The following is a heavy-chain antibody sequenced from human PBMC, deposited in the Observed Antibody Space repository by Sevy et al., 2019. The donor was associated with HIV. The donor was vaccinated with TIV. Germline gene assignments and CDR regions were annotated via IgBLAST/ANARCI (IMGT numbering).Heavy chain of an antibody. V-gene: IGHV3-23*01. CDR3: AKGAIGITMIVVVISHLDY. J-gene: IGHJ4*02. D-gene: IGHD3-22*01. CDR2: ISDSGGST. Sequence: GGSLRLSCAASGFTFSSYAMSWVRQAPGKGLEWVSAISDSGGSTYYADSVKGRFTISRDNSKNTLYLQMNSLRAEDTAVYYCAKGAIGITMIVVVISHLDYWGQGTLVTVSS. CDR1: GFTFSSYA.